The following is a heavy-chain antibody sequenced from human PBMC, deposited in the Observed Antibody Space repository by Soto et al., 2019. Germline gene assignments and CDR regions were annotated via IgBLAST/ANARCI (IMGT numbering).Heavy chain of an antibody. J-gene: IGHJ6*02. CDR1: GGTFRSYA. CDR2: IIPIFGTA. D-gene: IGHD1-26*01. Sequence: SVQVSCKASGGTFRSYAISWVRQAPGQGLEWMGGIIPIFGTANYAQKFQGRVTITADKSTSTAYMELSSLRSEDAAVYYCARKLVGALMDVWGQGTTVTVSS. V-gene: IGHV1-69*06. CDR3: ARKLVGALMDV.